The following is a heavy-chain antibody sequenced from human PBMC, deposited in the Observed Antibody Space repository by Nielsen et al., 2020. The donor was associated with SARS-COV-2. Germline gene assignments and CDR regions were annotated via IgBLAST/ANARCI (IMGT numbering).Heavy chain of an antibody. CDR1: GFTFSDYY. J-gene: IGHJ4*02. CDR3: ARDPYSSSPGVDY. V-gene: IGHV3-11*06. D-gene: IGHD6-6*01. CDR2: ISSSSSYT. Sequence: GESLKISCAASGFTFSDYYMSWIRQAPGKGLEWVSYISSSSSYTNYADSVKGRFTISRDNAKNSLYLQMNSLRAEDTAVYYCARDPYSSSPGVDYWGQGTLVTVSS.